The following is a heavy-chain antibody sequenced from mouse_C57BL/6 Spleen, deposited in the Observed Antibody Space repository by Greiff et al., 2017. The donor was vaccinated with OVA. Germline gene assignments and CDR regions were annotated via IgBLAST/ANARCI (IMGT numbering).Heavy chain of an antibody. CDR2: ISSGGSYT. J-gene: IGHJ2*01. Sequence: EVKLVESGGDLVKPGGSLKLSCAASGFTFSSYGMSWVRQTPDKRLEWVATISSGGSYTYYPDSVKGRFTISRDNAKNTLYLQMSSLKSEDTAMYYCARLGEGDYFDYWGQGTTLTVSS. CDR1: GFTFSSYG. V-gene: IGHV5-6*02. CDR3: ARLGEGDYFDY.